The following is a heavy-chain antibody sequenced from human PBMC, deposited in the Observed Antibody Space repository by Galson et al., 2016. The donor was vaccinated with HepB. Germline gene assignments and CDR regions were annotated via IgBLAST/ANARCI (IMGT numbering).Heavy chain of an antibody. CDR3: ARDRTLFGVVTALWY. Sequence: SETLSLTCAVSGGSISSSNWWSWVRQPPGKGLEWIGEIYHSGSTNYNPSLKSRVTISLDMSKNQFSLKLRPVTAADTAVYYCARDRTLFGVVTALWYWGQGTQVTVSS. CDR1: GGSISSSNW. D-gene: IGHD3-3*01. J-gene: IGHJ4*02. CDR2: IYHSGST. V-gene: IGHV4-4*02.